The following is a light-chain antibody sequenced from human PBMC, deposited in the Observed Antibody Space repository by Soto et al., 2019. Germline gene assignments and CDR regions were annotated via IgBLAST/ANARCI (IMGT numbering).Light chain of an antibody. V-gene: IGKV3-20*01. CDR1: ESVSSTY. J-gene: IGKJ2*01. Sequence: EVVLTQSPGTLSLSPGERATLSCRASESVSSTYFAWYQQKPGQAPRLLIYATSSRATGIPDRFSGSGSGTDFTLTIRRLEPEDVAVYYCQQYGRTPYTFGRGTRLEIK. CDR2: ATS. CDR3: QQYGRTPYT.